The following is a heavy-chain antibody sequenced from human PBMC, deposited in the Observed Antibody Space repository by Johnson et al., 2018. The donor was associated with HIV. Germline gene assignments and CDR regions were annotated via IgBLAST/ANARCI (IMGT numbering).Heavy chain of an antibody. CDR3: ARDRAIGGWSIDI. Sequence: QVQLVESGGGVVQPGRSLRLSCAASGFTFSSYGMHWVRQAPGKGLEWVAVISYDGSNKYYADSVKGRFTISRDNSKNTLYLQMNSLRAEDTAVYYCARDRAIGGWSIDIWGQGTMVTVSS. V-gene: IGHV3-30*03. CDR2: ISYDGSNK. J-gene: IGHJ3*02. D-gene: IGHD2-15*01. CDR1: GFTFSSYG.